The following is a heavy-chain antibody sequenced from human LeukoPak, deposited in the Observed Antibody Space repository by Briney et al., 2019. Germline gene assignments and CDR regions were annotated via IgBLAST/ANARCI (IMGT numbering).Heavy chain of an antibody. J-gene: IGHJ4*02. CDR2: ISDNT. CDR3: ATRTITFDY. CDR1: GFTFSSYA. Sequence: GGSLRLSCATSGFTFSSYAMSRVRQAPGKGLEWISAISDNTYYADSVKGRFTISRDNSKNTLYLQMNSLRAEDTAVYYCATRTITFDYWGQGTLVTVSS. D-gene: IGHD1-14*01. V-gene: IGHV3-23*01.